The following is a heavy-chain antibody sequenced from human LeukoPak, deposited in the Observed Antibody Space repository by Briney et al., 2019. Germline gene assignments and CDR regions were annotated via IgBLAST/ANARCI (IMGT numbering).Heavy chain of an antibody. CDR1: GVSVSSSSFY. V-gene: IGHV4-39*07. CDR3: ARGSSSSYPYNWFDP. J-gene: IGHJ5*02. Sequence: SETLSLTCTVSGVSVSSSSFYWGWIRQPPGKGLEWIGSIYYSGDTYYDPSLKSRVTISVDTSKNQFSLKLSSVTAADTAVYYCARGSSSSYPYNWFDPWGQGTLVTVSS. D-gene: IGHD6-13*01. CDR2: IYYSGDT.